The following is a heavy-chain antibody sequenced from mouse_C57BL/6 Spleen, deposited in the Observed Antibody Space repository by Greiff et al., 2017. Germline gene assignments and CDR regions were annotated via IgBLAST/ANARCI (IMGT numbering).Heavy chain of an antibody. CDR1: GCAFSSYW. CDR3: ARPTVPHWYFDV. J-gene: IGHJ1*03. V-gene: IGHV1-80*01. D-gene: IGHD1-1*01. CDR2: IYPGDGDT. Sequence: QVQLQQSGAELVKPGASVKISCKASGCAFSSYWMNWVKQRPGKGLEWIGQIYPGDGDTNYNGKFKGKATLTADKSSSTAYMQLSSLTSEDSAVYFCARPTVPHWYFDVWGTGTTVTVSS.